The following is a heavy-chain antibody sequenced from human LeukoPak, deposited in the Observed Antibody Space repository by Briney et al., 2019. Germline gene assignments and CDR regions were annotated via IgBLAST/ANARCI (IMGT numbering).Heavy chain of an antibody. V-gene: IGHV4-4*07. J-gene: IGHJ4*02. CDR2: IYTSGST. CDR3: ARQGPFGSGSHIDY. Sequence: SETLSLTCTVSGGSISSYYWSWIRQPAGKGLEWIGRIYTSGSTNYNPSLKSRVTMSVDTSKNQFSLKLSSVTAADTAVYYCARQGPFGSGSHIDYWGQGTLVTVSS. CDR1: GGSISSYY. D-gene: IGHD3-10*01.